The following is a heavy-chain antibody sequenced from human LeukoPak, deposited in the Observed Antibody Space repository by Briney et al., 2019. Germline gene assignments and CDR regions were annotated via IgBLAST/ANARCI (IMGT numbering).Heavy chain of an antibody. V-gene: IGHV3-23*01. CDR2: ISGSGSKT. J-gene: IGHJ4*02. CDR3: VKDQDSSGWYAWDY. Sequence: GGSLSLSRVASGFTFSNYAMSWVREAPGKGLEWGSDISGSGSKTYSADSVKGRFTISRDNSKNTLYLQIKSLRVEDTAVYYCVKDQDSSGWYAWDYWGQGTVVTVSS. CDR1: GFTFSNYA. D-gene: IGHD6-19*01.